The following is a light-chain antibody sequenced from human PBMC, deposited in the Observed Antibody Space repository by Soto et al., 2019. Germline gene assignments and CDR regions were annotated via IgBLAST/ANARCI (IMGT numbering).Light chain of an antibody. Sequence: EIVMTQSPATMSVCPVERPTLYYSASQSVTSNYLAWYQQKPGQAPRLLIYGVSSRATGIPDRFSGSGSGTDFTLTISRLEREDFAVYYCQQYGISPRTFGQGTKVDIK. J-gene: IGKJ1*01. CDR3: QQYGISPRT. CDR2: GVS. V-gene: IGKV3-20*01. CDR1: QSVTSNY.